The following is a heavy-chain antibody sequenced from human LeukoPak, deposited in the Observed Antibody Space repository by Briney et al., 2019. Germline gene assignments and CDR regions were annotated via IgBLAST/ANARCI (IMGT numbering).Heavy chain of an antibody. Sequence: GGSLRLSCAASGFTFSSYAMSWVRQAPGKGLEWVSGINWNGGSTGYADSVKGRFTISRDNAKNSLYLQMNSLRAEDTALYYCARESIMITFGGAFDIWGQGTMVTVSS. V-gene: IGHV3-20*04. CDR3: ARESIMITFGGAFDI. D-gene: IGHD3-16*01. CDR2: INWNGGST. J-gene: IGHJ3*02. CDR1: GFTFSSYA.